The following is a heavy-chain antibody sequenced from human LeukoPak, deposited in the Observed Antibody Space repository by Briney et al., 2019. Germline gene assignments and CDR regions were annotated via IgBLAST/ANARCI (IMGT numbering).Heavy chain of an antibody. D-gene: IGHD3-3*01. Sequence: GGSLRLSCAASGFTFSNYWMTWVRQAPGKGLEWVANIKQDGSEKYYVDSVKGRFTISRDNAKNSLYLQMNSLRAEDTAVYYCARELESSPDFDYWGQGTLVTVSS. CDR2: IKQDGSEK. J-gene: IGHJ4*02. V-gene: IGHV3-7*01. CDR3: ARELESSPDFDY. CDR1: GFTFSNYW.